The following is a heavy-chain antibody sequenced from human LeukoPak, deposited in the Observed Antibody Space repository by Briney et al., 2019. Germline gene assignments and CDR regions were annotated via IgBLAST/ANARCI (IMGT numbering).Heavy chain of an antibody. D-gene: IGHD3-16*01. CDR1: GFTSRFLG. J-gene: IGHJ3*01. CDR3: AKALTDHQDLDAFDF. V-gene: IGHV3-23*01. Sequence: PGGSLRPSCTYSGFTSRFLGMSWIRQAPGKGLEWVSGTSGSGGSEYYADSVRGRFTISRVTSKDVLFLQMNSLRVEDTALYYCAKALTDHQDLDAFDFWGQGTVVTVSP. CDR2: TSGSGGSE.